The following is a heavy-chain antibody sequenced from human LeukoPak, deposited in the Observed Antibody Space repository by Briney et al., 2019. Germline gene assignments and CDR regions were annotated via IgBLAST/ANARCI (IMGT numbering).Heavy chain of an antibody. CDR3: AGGAQRFDY. V-gene: IGHV4-59*01. CDR2: LYNSGST. Sequence: SETLSLTCTVSGGSISSYYWSWIRQPPGKGLEWIGYLYNSGSTNYNPSLKSRVTTSVDTSKNQFSLKLTSVTAADTAVYYCAGGAQRFDYWGHGTLVTVSS. J-gene: IGHJ4*01. D-gene: IGHD6-25*01. CDR1: GGSISSYY.